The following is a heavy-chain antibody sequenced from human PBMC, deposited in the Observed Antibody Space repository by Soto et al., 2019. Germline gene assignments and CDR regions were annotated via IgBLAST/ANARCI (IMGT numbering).Heavy chain of an antibody. J-gene: IGHJ5*02. CDR1: GYSISSGYY. CDR3: ARQLPVGATSWFDP. CDR2: IYHGGST. D-gene: IGHD1-26*01. Sequence: SETLSLTCAASGYSISSGYYWGWLRQPPGKGLEWIGSIYHGGSTYYNPSLNSRVTLSLDTSKNQFSLRLTSVTAADTAIYYCARQLPVGATSWFDPWGQGTLVTVSS. V-gene: IGHV4-38-2*01.